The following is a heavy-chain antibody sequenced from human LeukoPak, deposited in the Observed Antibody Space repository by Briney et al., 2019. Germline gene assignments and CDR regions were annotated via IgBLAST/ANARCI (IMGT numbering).Heavy chain of an antibody. D-gene: IGHD6-13*01. CDR3: ARDRYSSSWYPPYYYYYYMDV. V-gene: IGHV3-48*01. CDR2: ISSSSSTI. CDR1: GFTFSSYS. J-gene: IGHJ6*03. Sequence: GGSLRLSCAASGFTFSSYSMNWVRQAPGKGLEWVSYISSSSSTIYYADSAKGRFTISRDNAKNSLYLQMNSLRAEDTAVYYCARDRYSSSWYPPYYYYYYMDVWGKGTTVTISS.